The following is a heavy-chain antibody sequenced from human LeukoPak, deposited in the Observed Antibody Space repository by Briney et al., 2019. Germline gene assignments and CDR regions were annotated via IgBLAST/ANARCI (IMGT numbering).Heavy chain of an antibody. CDR3: ARGNVLQPHNY. J-gene: IGHJ4*02. Sequence: PGGSLRLSCAASGFTVSSNYMSWVRQAPGKGLECVVIIYRGDSTYYADSVKGRFTISIDNSKNMLYLQMNSLRAEDTAVYYCARGNVLQPHNYWGQGTLVTVSS. D-gene: IGHD4-11*01. CDR2: IYRGDST. V-gene: IGHV3-53*01. CDR1: GFTVSSNY.